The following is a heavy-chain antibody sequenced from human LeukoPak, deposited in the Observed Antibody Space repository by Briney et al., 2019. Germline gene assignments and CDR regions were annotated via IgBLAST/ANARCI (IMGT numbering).Heavy chain of an antibody. CDR2: ISAYNGNT. CDR3: ARVGPLYYYDSSGYYNPPLF. J-gene: IGHJ4*02. CDR1: GYTFTSYG. Sequence: ASVKVSCKASGYTFTSYGISWVRQAPGQGLEWMGWISAYNGNTNYAQKLQGRVTMTTDTSTSTAYMGLRSLRSDDTAVYYCARVGPLYYYDSSGYYNPPLFWGQGTLVTVSS. D-gene: IGHD3-22*01. V-gene: IGHV1-18*01.